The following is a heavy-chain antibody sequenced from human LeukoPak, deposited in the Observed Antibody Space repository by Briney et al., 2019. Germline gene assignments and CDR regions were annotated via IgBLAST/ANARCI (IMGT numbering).Heavy chain of an antibody. CDR3: AKSHSVAVAGTYSTYYFDS. J-gene: IGHJ4*02. V-gene: IGHV3-23*01. D-gene: IGHD6-19*01. CDR1: GFTFSSFA. Sequence: GGSLRLSCAASGFTFSSFAMSWVPQAPGSGLESFSSISGSGASTYYADSVKGRFTISRDNSRNTLYLQMSSLRAEDTAVYYCAKSHSVAVAGTYSTYYFDSWGQGTLVTVSS. CDR2: ISGSGAST.